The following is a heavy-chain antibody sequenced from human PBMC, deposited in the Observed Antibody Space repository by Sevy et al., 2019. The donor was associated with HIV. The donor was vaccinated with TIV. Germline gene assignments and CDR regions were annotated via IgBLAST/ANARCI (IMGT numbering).Heavy chain of an antibody. CDR3: ATERGSGWYPLIY. CDR1: GFTFSSYG. J-gene: IGHJ4*02. Sequence: GGSLRLSCAASGFTFSSYGMSWVRQAPGKGLEWASGISGSGGSTYSADSVMGRFTISRDNSKNTLYLQMNSLRAEDTAVYYCATERGSGWYPLIYWGQGTLVTVSS. CDR2: ISGSGGST. V-gene: IGHV3-23*01. D-gene: IGHD6-19*01.